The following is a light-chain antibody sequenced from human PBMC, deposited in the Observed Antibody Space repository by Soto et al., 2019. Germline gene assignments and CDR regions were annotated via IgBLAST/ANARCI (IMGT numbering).Light chain of an antibody. Sequence: IQFAPAPFPPASSVGDRITIPFRASQGISSYLAWYQQKPGKAPKLLIYAASTLQSGVPSRFSGSGSGTDFTLTISSLQPEDFATYYCQQLNTLITFGQGTRLEIK. CDR3: QQLNTLIT. V-gene: IGKV1-9*01. CDR2: AAS. CDR1: QGISSY. J-gene: IGKJ5*01.